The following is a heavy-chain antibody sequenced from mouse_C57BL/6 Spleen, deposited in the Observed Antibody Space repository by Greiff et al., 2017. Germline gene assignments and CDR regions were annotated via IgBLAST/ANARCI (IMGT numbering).Heavy chain of an antibody. CDR2: ISGGGGNT. J-gene: IGHJ2*01. Sequence: EVKVVESGGGLVKPGGSLKLSCAASGFTFSSYTMSWVRQTPEKRLEWVATISGGGGNTYYPDSVKGRFTIAKDTAKNTMYLQMSSLRSEDTDLCYCARHETAQATLDYWGQGTTLTVSS. D-gene: IGHD3-2*02. CDR3: ARHETAQATLDY. V-gene: IGHV5-9*01. CDR1: GFTFSSYT.